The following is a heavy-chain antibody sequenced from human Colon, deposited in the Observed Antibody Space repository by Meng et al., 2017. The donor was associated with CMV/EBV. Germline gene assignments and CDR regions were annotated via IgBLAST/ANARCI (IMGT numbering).Heavy chain of an antibody. Sequence: SETLSLTCTVFGDFSSRSNYYWGWIRQSPGKGLEWIGTIHYSGTTYYNPSLKSRLTISVDTSKNQFSLKLSSVTAADTAVYYCVRIVLSGKGSFDNWGQGTLVTVSS. CDR3: VRIVLSGKGSFDN. CDR2: IHYSGTT. J-gene: IGHJ4*02. D-gene: IGHD2/OR15-2a*01. V-gene: IGHV4-39*07. CDR1: GDFSSRSNYY.